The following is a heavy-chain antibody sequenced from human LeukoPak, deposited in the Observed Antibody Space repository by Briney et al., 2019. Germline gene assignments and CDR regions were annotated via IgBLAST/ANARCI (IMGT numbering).Heavy chain of an antibody. V-gene: IGHV1-8*01. J-gene: IGHJ4*02. CDR3: ARGQKDIAAAGTTFDY. CDR1: GYTFTSYD. D-gene: IGHD6-13*01. Sequence: ASVKVSCKASGYTFTSYDINWVRQATGQGLEWMGWMNPISGNTGYAQKFQGRVTMTKNTSISTAYMELSSLRSEDTVVYYCARGQKDIAAAGTTFDYWGKGTLVTVSS. CDR2: MNPISGNT.